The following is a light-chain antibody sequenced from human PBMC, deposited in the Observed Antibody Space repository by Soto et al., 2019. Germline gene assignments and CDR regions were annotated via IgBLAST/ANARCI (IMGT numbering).Light chain of an antibody. Sequence: EIVMTQSPATLSVSPGERVTLSCRASQSVRTDLAWYQQRPGQAPSLLIYGASTRATGIPARFSGSGSGTEFTLTISSLQSEDVAVYYCQQYNKWPPQFTFGPGTKVEIK. CDR3: QQYNKWPPQFT. CDR2: GAS. J-gene: IGKJ3*01. CDR1: QSVRTD. V-gene: IGKV3-15*01.